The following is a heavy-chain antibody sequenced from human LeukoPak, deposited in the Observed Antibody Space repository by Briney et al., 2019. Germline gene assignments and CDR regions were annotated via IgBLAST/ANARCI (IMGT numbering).Heavy chain of an antibody. D-gene: IGHD3-16*01. V-gene: IGHV4-59*01. CDR3: ARETSQKGAHYMDV. Sequence: PSETLSLTCTVSGGSISSYYWSWIRQPPGKGLEWIGYIYYSGSTNYNPSLKSRVTISVDTSRNQFSLKLTSVTAADTAVYYCARETSQKGAHYMDVWGKGTTVTISS. J-gene: IGHJ6*03. CDR1: GGSISSYY. CDR2: IYYSGST.